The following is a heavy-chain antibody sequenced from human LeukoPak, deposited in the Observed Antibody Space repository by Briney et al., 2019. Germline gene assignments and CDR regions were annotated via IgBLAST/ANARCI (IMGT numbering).Heavy chain of an antibody. Sequence: GGSLRLSCAASGFTVSSNYMSWVRQAPGKGLEWVSVIYSGGSTYYADSVKGRFTISRDNSKNTLYLQMNSLRAEDTAVYYCASTVIAVAGRDAFDIWGQGTMVTVSS. V-gene: IGHV3-53*01. J-gene: IGHJ3*02. CDR2: IYSGGST. CDR1: GFTVSSNY. CDR3: ASTVIAVAGRDAFDI. D-gene: IGHD6-19*01.